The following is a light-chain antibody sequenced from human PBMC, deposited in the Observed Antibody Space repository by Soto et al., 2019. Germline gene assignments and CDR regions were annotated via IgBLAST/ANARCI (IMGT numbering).Light chain of an antibody. CDR1: QSVSSN. V-gene: IGKV3-15*01. J-gene: IGKJ5*01. CDR3: QQYNNWPPDT. CDR2: SAS. Sequence: EIVMTQSPATLSVSPGERATLSCRASQSVSSNLAWYQQKPGQAPRLLIYSASTRATGIPARFSGSRSGTDFTLTISSLQTEDFAVYYCQQYNNWPPDTFGQGTRLEIK.